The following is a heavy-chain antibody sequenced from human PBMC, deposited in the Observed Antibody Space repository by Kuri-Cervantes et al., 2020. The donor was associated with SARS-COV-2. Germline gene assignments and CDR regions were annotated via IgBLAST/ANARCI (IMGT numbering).Heavy chain of an antibody. CDR1: GFSLSTSGVG. J-gene: IGHJ5*02. D-gene: IGHD6-13*01. V-gene: IGHV2-5*01. Sequence: SGPTLVKPTQTLTLTCTFSGFSLSTSGVGVGWIRQPPGKALEWLALIYWNDDKRYSPSLKSRLTITKDTSKNQVVLTMTNMDPVDTATYYCARIGSSWYLHSPWFDPWGQGTLVTVSS. CDR3: ARIGSSWYLHSPWFDP. CDR2: IYWNDDK.